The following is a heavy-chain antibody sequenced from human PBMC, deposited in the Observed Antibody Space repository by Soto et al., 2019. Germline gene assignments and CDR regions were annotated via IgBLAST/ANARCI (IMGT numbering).Heavy chain of an antibody. Sequence: AGTLSLTCAVSGCSISSYAWRWIRQPPGKGLEWMGYIYYSGSTNYNPALKSRVTISVDTSKNHFSLQLSSGNAADTAVYYCARDHRVEPRDYYYGRAVWGQGTTVTVS. CDR1: GCSISSYA. D-gene: IGHD1-1*01. CDR3: ARDHRVEPRDYYYGRAV. V-gene: IGHV4-59*01. CDR2: IYYSGST. J-gene: IGHJ6*01.